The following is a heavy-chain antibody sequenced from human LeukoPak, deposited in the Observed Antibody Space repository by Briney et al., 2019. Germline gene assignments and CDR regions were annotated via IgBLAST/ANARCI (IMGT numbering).Heavy chain of an antibody. CDR3: ARATFFAYYFDY. CDR1: GCSISSGDSY. Sequence: SEALSLTCTVSGCSISSGDSYRSWIRQPPGKCLEWIGYIYYSGNTYYNPSLKSRVTISVDTSKNQFSLKLSSVTAADTAVYYCARATFFAYYFDYWGQGTLVTVSS. CDR2: IYYSGNT. D-gene: IGHD3-16*01. J-gene: IGHJ4*02. V-gene: IGHV4-30-4*01.